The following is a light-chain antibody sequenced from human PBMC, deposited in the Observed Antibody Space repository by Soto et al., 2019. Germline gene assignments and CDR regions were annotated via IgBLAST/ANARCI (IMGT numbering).Light chain of an antibody. Sequence: EIVLTQSPATLSLSPGERATLSCRASQNVVSYLAWYQQKPGQAPRLLIYDSSNRATGIPDRFSGSGSGTDFTLTISSLEPEDSAVYYCQQRSNWLTFGGGTKVEIK. CDR2: DSS. V-gene: IGKV3-11*01. CDR3: QQRSNWLT. J-gene: IGKJ4*01. CDR1: QNVVSY.